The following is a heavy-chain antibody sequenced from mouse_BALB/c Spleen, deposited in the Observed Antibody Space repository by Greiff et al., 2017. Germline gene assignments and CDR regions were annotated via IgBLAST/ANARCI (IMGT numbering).Heavy chain of an antibody. V-gene: IGHV2-2*02. CDR3: ARGGVLFAY. J-gene: IGHJ3*01. CDR2: IWSGGST. CDR1: GFSLTSYG. Sequence: QVQLKQSGPGLVQPSQSLSITCTVSGFSLTSYGVHWVRQSPGKGLEWLGVIWSGGSTDYNAAFISRLSISKDNSKSQVFFKMNSLQANDTAIYYCARGGVLFAYWGQGTLVTVSA.